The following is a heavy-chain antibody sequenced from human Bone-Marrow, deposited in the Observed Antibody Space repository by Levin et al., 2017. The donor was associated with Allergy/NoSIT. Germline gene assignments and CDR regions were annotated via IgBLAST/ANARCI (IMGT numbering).Heavy chain of an antibody. Sequence: PSETLSLTCTVSGGSVSSATYYWSWIRQPPGKGLEWIGYLYHSGSTNYNPSLKSRVTISVDTSKNQFSLKMSSVTAADTAVYYCARGAGYCSGGSCYEYAFDIWGRGTMVTVSS. CDR3: ARGAGYCSGGSCYEYAFDI. D-gene: IGHD2-15*01. V-gene: IGHV4-61*01. J-gene: IGHJ3*02. CDR2: LYHSGST. CDR1: GGSVSSATYY.